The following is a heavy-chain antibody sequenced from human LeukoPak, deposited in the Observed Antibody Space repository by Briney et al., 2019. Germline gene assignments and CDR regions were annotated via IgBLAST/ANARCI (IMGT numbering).Heavy chain of an antibody. V-gene: IGHV3-49*03. D-gene: IGHD3-3*01. Sequence: GGSLRLSCTASGFTFGDYAMSWFRQAPGKGLEWVGFIRSKAYGGTTEYAASVKGRFTISRDDSKSIAYLQMNSLKTEDTAVYYCTRAPDFGVDTYGVDVWGQGTTVTVSS. CDR2: IRSKAYGGTT. CDR3: TRAPDFGVDTYGVDV. J-gene: IGHJ6*02. CDR1: GFTFGDYA.